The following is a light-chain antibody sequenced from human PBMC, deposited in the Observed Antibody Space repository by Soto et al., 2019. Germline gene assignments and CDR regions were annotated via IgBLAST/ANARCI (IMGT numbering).Light chain of an antibody. CDR1: HSIYNY. V-gene: IGKV1-39*01. J-gene: IGKJ1*01. CDR2: AAS. Sequence: QMTQSPSSLSASVGDRVIITCRADHSIYNYLNWYQQKPGQVPKLLIYAASTLQSGVPSRFSCSGSGRVFTLTINSLQPEDFATYYCQQSYSTLGTFGRGTRVEI. CDR3: QQSYSTLGT.